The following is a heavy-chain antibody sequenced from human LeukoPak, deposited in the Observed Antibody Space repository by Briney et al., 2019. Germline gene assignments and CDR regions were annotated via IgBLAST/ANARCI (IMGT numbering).Heavy chain of an antibody. V-gene: IGHV4-59*01. J-gene: IGHJ4*02. CDR2: NHYSGST. Sequence: SETLSLTCTVSGGSINNYYWSWTRQPPGKGLEWIGYNHYSGSTNFNPSLKSRVTISVDTSKNQFSLKLSSVTAADTAVYYCASGHRGITTFDYWGQGTLVTVSS. CDR3: ASGHRGITTFDY. CDR1: GGSINNYY. D-gene: IGHD4-11*01.